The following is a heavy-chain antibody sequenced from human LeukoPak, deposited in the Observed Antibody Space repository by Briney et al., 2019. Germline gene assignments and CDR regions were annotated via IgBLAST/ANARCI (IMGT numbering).Heavy chain of an antibody. CDR1: GFTFSSYA. Sequence: GGSLRLSCAASGFTFSSYAMHWVRQAPGKGLEWVAVISYDGSNKYYADSVKGRFTISRDNSKNTLYLQMNSLRAEDTAVYYCARDDRLRGYDSYYYYGMDVWGQGTTVTVSS. D-gene: IGHD5-12*01. J-gene: IGHJ6*02. CDR2: ISYDGSNK. CDR3: ARDDRLRGYDSYYYYGMDV. V-gene: IGHV3-30-3*01.